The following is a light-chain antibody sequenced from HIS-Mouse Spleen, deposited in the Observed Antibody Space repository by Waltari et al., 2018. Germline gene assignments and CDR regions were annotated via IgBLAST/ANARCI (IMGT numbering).Light chain of an antibody. J-gene: IGLJ3*02. V-gene: IGLV1-47*01. CDR2: RNN. CDR1: SSNIGSKY. CDR3: AAWDDSLSGPWV. Sequence: QSVLTQPPSASGTPGQRVTISCSGSSSNIGSKYVYWYQQLPGTAPKLLSYRNNQRPRGVPARFSGSKCGTSASMAIGGLRSEDEADYYWAAWDDSLSGPWVFGGGTKLTVL.